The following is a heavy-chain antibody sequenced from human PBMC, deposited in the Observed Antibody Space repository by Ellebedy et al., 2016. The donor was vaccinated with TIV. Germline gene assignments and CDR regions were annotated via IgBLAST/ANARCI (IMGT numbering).Heavy chain of an antibody. V-gene: IGHV3-48*01. CDR3: ARDLGYCSSTSCYSNAFDI. Sequence: PGGSLRLSCAASGFTFSSYSMNWVRQAPGKGLEWVSYISSSSSTIYYADSVKGRFTISRDNAKNSLYLQMNSLRAEDTAVYYCARDLGYCSSTSCYSNAFDIWGQGTMVTVSS. CDR2: ISSSSSTI. J-gene: IGHJ3*02. CDR1: GFTFSSYS. D-gene: IGHD2-2*01.